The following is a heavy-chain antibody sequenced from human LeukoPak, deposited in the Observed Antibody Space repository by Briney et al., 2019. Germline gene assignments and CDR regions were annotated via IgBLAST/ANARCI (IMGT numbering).Heavy chain of an antibody. CDR3: ARDTSVGDYGDFDY. J-gene: IGHJ4*02. CDR1: GFTYCNYA. V-gene: IGHV3-23*01. Sequence: GGSLSLYCQASGFTYCNYAMNWVRPAPGKGLEWVSIISGSGYTTYYAHPVRARFTISRDTSTNTLYLQMNSLRAEDTALYYCARDTSVGDYGDFDYWGQGTLVTVSS. CDR2: ISGSGYTT. D-gene: IGHD4-17*01.